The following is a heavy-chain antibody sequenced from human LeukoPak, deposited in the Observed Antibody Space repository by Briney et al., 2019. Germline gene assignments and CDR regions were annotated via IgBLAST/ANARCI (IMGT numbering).Heavy chain of an antibody. CDR3: ARVDSGSSPYYYYYMDV. Sequence: ASVKVSCKASGYTFTSYGISWVRQAPGQGLEWMGWISAYNGNINYAQKLQGRVTMTRDMSTSTVYMELSSLRSEDTAVYYCARVDSGSSPYYYYYMDVWGKGTTVTVSS. CDR2: ISAYNGNI. V-gene: IGHV1-18*01. D-gene: IGHD6-19*01. CDR1: GYTFTSYG. J-gene: IGHJ6*03.